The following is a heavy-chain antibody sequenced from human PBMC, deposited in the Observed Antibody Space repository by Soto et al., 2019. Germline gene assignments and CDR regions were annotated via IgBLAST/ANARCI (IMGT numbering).Heavy chain of an antibody. CDR1: GDSVSSNSAA. CDR2: TYYRSKWNN. CDR3: VRESGYDSGWVTRWFDS. J-gene: IGHJ5*01. D-gene: IGHD6-19*01. Sequence: QVQLQQSGPGLVKPSQTLSLTCAISGDSVSSNSAAWNWIRQSPSRGLEWLGRTYYRSKWNNDYAVSVRSRITINPDTSKTQFSLQLNSVTPEDTAVYYCVRESGYDSGWVTRWFDSWGQGTLVTVSS. V-gene: IGHV6-1*01.